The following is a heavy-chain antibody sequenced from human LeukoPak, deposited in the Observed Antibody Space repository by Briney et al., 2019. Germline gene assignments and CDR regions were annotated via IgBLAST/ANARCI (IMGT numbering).Heavy chain of an antibody. D-gene: IGHD3-22*01. CDR3: ARNPHLSGYLFDS. CDR1: GYTFTSFY. J-gene: IGHJ4*02. Sequence: ASVKVSRKASGYTFTSFYMHWGRQAPGQGLEWVGIINPSGGSTSYAQKFQGRVTMTRDTSTSTVYMELSSLRSEDTAVYYCARNPHLSGYLFDSWGQGTLVTVSS. CDR2: INPSGGST. V-gene: IGHV1-46*01.